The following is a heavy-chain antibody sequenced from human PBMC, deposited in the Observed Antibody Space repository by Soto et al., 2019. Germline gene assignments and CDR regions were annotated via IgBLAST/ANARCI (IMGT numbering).Heavy chain of an antibody. J-gene: IGHJ5*02. D-gene: IGHD3-22*01. CDR1: GYSFSSYG. V-gene: IGHV1-18*01. Sequence: QVQLVQSGGEVKKPGASVKVSCKASGYSFSSYGITWVRQAPGQGLEWMGWISVYNGNTNYAQKLQGRFTMTADTPTTTAYMELRSLRSDDTAVYYCARDRFALYYYDSSGFLRGLPDSWGQGTLVTVSS. CDR2: ISVYNGNT. CDR3: ARDRFALYYYDSSGFLRGLPDS.